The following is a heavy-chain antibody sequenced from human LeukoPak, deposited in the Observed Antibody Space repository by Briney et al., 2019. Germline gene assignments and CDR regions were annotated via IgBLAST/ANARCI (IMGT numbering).Heavy chain of an antibody. CDR3: ARENTIFGVVIIGAFDI. D-gene: IGHD3-3*01. V-gene: IGHV4-59*12. CDR2: IYYSGST. Sequence: SETLSLTCTVSGGSISSYYWSWIRQPPGKGLEWIGYIYYSGSTNYNPSLKSRVTISVDRSKNQFSLKLSSVTAADTAVYYCARENTIFGVVIIGAFDIWGQGTMVTVSS. CDR1: GGSISSYY. J-gene: IGHJ3*02.